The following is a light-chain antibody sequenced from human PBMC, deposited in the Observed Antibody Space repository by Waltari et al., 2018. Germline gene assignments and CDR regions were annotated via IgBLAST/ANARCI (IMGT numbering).Light chain of an antibody. Sequence: DIVMTQSPDSLAVSLGERATINCKSSQSVLYSSNNNNYLAWYRQKPGQPPKLLFYWASTRASGVPDRFSGSGSGTDFTLTISSLQAEDVAVYYCQQYYTTPRTFGQGTKVEIK. V-gene: IGKV4-1*01. CDR3: QQYYTTPRT. CDR2: WAS. CDR1: QSVLYSSNNNNY. J-gene: IGKJ1*01.